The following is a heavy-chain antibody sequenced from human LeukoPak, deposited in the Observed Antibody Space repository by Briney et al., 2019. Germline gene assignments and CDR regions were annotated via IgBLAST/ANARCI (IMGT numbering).Heavy chain of an antibody. Sequence: ASVKVFCKASGYTFTGYYMHWVRQAPGKGLERMGGFDPEDGETIYAQKFQGRVTMTRDTSISTAYMELSRLRSDDTAVYYCARDLKAMVLPNYWGQGTLVTVSS. V-gene: IGHV1-2*02. CDR3: ARDLKAMVLPNY. CDR2: FDPEDGET. D-gene: IGHD5-18*01. J-gene: IGHJ4*02. CDR1: GYTFTGYY.